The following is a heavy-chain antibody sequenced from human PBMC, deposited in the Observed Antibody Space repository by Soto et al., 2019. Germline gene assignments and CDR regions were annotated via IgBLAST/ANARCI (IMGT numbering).Heavy chain of an antibody. CDR2: ISWNGGSI. CDR1: GFTFDDYA. CDR3: AKDSYPLLYNWFDP. Sequence: GGSLRLSCAASGFTFDDYAMHWVRQAPGKGLEWVSGISWNGGSIGYADSVKGRFTISRDNAKNSLYLQMNSLRAEDTALYYCAKDSYPLLYNWFDPWGQGTLVTVSS. V-gene: IGHV3-9*01. J-gene: IGHJ5*02.